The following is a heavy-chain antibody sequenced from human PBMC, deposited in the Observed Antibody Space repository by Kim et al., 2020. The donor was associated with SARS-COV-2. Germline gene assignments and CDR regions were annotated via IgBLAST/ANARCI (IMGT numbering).Heavy chain of an antibody. CDR2: IYPGDSDT. Sequence: GESLKISCKGSGYSFTSYWIGWVRQMPGKGLEWMGIIYPGDSDTRYSPSFQGQVTISADKSISTAYLQWSSLKASDTAMYYCARRGGGSGWYEGWFDPWGQGTLVTVCS. CDR3: ARRGGGSGWYEGWFDP. D-gene: IGHD6-19*01. J-gene: IGHJ5*02. CDR1: GYSFTSYW. V-gene: IGHV5-51*01.